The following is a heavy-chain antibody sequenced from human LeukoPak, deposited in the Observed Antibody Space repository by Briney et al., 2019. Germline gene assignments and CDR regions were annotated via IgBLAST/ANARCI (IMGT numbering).Heavy chain of an antibody. CDR1: GVSISSYY. CDR2: MYRGNNV. V-gene: IGHV4-4*07. D-gene: IGHD1-14*01. J-gene: IGHJ4*02. Sequence: SETLSLTCTVSGVSISSYYWSWIRQTAGNRLEYIGRMYRGNNVNNNPSLRGRVSMSIDRYQNHFTLRLTSVTVADTAVYFCARMSDHQFQDWGQGILVTVSS. CDR3: ARMSDHQFQD.